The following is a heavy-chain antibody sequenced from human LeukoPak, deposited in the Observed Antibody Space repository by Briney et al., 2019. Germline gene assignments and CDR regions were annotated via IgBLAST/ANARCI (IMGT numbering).Heavy chain of an antibody. Sequence: LETRSLTSTVSGGSTASGSYYWGWIRQPPGKGLEWIGGLYYSGSTYYNPSLKSRVTISVDTSKNQFYLKLSSVTAADTAVYYCARTSGSYLATIDYWGQGTLVTVSS. CDR1: GGSTASGSYY. V-gene: IGHV4-39*01. CDR2: LYYSGST. J-gene: IGHJ4*02. D-gene: IGHD1-26*01. CDR3: ARTSGSYLATIDY.